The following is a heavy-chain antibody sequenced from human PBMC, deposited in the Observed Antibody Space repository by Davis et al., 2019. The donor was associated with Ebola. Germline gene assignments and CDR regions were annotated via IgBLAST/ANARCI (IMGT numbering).Heavy chain of an antibody. V-gene: IGHV1-46*01. Sequence: AASVKVSCKAAGGTFSSYAISWVRQAPGQGLEWMGIINPSGGSTSYAQKFQGRVTMTRDTSTSTVYMELSSLRSEDTAVYYCARDLDSSGYYFDNWGQGTLVTVSS. D-gene: IGHD3-22*01. CDR3: ARDLDSSGYYFDN. CDR2: INPSGGST. J-gene: IGHJ4*02. CDR1: GGTFSSYA.